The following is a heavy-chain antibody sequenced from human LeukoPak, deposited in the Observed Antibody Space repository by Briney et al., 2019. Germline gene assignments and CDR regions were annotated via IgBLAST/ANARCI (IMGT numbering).Heavy chain of an antibody. CDR2: NDYSGST. D-gene: IGHD3-10*01. Sequence: SETLSLTCTVSGDSITSYYWTWSRQPPGKGLEWIGYNDYSGSTNYNPSLKSRVTISVDTSKNQFSLKLNSVTAADTAVYYCARGATFRGTYYMDVWGKGTTVTVSS. CDR1: GDSITSYY. CDR3: ARGATFRGTYYMDV. J-gene: IGHJ6*03. V-gene: IGHV4-59*01.